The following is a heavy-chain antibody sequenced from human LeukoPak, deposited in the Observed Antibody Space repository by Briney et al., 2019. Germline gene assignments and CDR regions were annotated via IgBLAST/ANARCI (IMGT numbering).Heavy chain of an antibody. V-gene: IGHV4-59*01. CDR2: IYYSGST. D-gene: IGHD3-22*01. Sequence: SETLSLTCTVSGGSISSYYWSWIRQPPGKGLEWIGYIYYSGSTNYNPSLKSRVTISVDTSKNQFSLKLSSVTAADTAVYYCARDMESGAYYYDSSGYYAGSHTAGFDPWGQGTLVTLSS. CDR1: GGSISSYY. CDR3: ARDMESGAYYYDSSGYYAGSHTAGFDP. J-gene: IGHJ5*02.